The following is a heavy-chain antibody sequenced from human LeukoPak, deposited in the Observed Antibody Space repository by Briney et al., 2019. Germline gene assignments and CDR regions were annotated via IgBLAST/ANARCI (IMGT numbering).Heavy chain of an antibody. CDR2: INHSGST. V-gene: IGHV4-34*01. CDR3: ARWGDCSGGSCYSGLHFDY. D-gene: IGHD2-15*01. J-gene: IGHJ4*02. CDR1: GGSFSGYY. Sequence: SETLSLTCAVYGGSFSGYYWSWILQPPGKGLEWIGEINHSGSTNYNPSLKSRVTISVDTSKNQFSLKLSSVTAAGTAVYYCARWGDCSGGSCYSGLHFDYWGQGTLVTVSS.